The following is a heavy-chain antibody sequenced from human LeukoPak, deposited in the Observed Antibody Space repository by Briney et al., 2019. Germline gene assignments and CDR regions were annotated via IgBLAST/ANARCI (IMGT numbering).Heavy chain of an antibody. D-gene: IGHD3-10*01. Sequence: GGSLRLSCAASGLTFNSYGMHWVRQAPGKGLEWVTFIRYDGSNKYYADSVKGRFTISRDNSKNTVYLQMNSLRAEDTAVYRCASPIDTYASGSLGTWGQGTMVTVSS. CDR2: IRYDGSNK. CDR3: ASPIDTYASGSLGT. V-gene: IGHV3-30*02. J-gene: IGHJ3*01. CDR1: GLTFNSYG.